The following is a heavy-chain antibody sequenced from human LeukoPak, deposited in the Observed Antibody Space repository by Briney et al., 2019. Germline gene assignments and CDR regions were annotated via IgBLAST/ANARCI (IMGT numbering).Heavy chain of an antibody. CDR1: GVTLSNYA. CDR3: AKDRTVGASYWYFDL. D-gene: IGHD1-26*01. J-gene: IGHJ2*01. V-gene: IGHV3-23*01. CDR2: ISSSGSGGNT. Sequence: GGSLRLSCVASGVTLSNYAMSWARQAPGKGRGWVSGISSSGSGGNTYYADSVKGRFTISRDSSRKTLFLHMNTLRAEDTAIYYCAKDRTVGASYWYFDLWGRGTLVTVSS.